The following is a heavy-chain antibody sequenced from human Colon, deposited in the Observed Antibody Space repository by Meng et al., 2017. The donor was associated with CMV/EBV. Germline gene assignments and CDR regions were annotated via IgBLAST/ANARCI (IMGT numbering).Heavy chain of an antibody. Sequence: ASVKASCKASGYTFSDSYIHWVRQATGQGLEWMGWMNPNSGNTGYAQKFQGRVTITRNTSISTAYMELSSLRSEDTAVYYCTRGGHYDVWSGYYLNYYYYYGMDVWGQGTTVTVSS. CDR1: GYTFSDSY. V-gene: IGHV1-8*03. D-gene: IGHD3-3*01. CDR2: MNPNSGNT. CDR3: TRGGHYDVWSGYYLNYYYYYGMDV. J-gene: IGHJ6*02.